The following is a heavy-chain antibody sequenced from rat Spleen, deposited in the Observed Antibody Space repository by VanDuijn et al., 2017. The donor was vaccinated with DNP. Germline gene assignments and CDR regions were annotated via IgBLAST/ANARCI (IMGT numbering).Heavy chain of an antibody. CDR2: ITNTGDST. V-gene: IGHV5-20*01. J-gene: IGHJ2*01. CDR3: KSNPHVRTAAPFDY. CDR1: GFTFSDCY. D-gene: IGHD3-8*01. Sequence: EVLLVESGGGLVQPGRSLKVSCAASGFTFSDCYMAWVRQAPTKGLEWVASITNTGDSTYYSDSVKGRFSISRDNAKRTLYLRVNSLRSEDTATYYCKSNPHVRTAAPFDYGGHGVMVTVSS.